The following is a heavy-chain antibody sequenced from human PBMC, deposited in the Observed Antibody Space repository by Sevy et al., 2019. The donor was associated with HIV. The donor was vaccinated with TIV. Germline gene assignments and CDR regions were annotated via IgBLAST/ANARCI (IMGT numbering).Heavy chain of an antibody. J-gene: IGHJ4*02. D-gene: IGHD3-22*01. V-gene: IGHV3-53*01. CDR3: ARGKHNSGYYGSFDY. CDR1: GLIVSSNF. Sequence: GGSLRLSCAASGLIVSSNFMSWVRQAPGKGLEWVAGLYLGGSTYYDDSLKGRFTISRDDSKNTLYLQMNSLRAEDTAVYYCARGKHNSGYYGSFDYWGQGTLVTVSS. CDR2: LYLGGST.